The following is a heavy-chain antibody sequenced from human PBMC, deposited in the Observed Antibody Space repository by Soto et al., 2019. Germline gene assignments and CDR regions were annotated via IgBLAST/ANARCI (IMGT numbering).Heavy chain of an antibody. CDR3: AREYTYGSNFFDC. V-gene: IGHV4-31*03. D-gene: IGHD2-2*02. CDR1: GGSISSAAYY. CDR2: ISHSWST. Sequence: SETLSLTCTVSGGSISSAAYYWSWIRQHPGKGLEWIGYISHSWSTYYNPSLKSRVIISVDTSKNQFSLSLTPVTAADTAVYYCAREYTYGSNFFDCWGQGALVTVSS. J-gene: IGHJ4*02.